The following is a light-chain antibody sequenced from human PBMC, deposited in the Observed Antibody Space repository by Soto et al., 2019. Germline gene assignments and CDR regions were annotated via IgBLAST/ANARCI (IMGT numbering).Light chain of an antibody. CDR2: GNS. Sequence: QSVLTQPPSVSGAPGQRVTISCTESSSNIGAGYDVHWYQQLPGTAPKLLIYGNSNRPSGVPDRFAGSKSGTSASLAITGLQAEYEADYYCQSYDSSLSGWVFCGGTKLTVL. CDR1: SSNIGAGYD. J-gene: IGLJ3*02. V-gene: IGLV1-40*01. CDR3: QSYDSSLSGWV.